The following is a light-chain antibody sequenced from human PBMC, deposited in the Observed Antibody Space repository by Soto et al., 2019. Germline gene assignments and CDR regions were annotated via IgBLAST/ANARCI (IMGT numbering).Light chain of an antibody. CDR2: DVS. CDR1: SSDVGGYNY. CDR3: SSYTSSSTAV. J-gene: IGLJ7*01. V-gene: IGLV2-14*01. Sequence: QSALTQPASVSGSPGQSITISCTGTSSDVGGYNYVSWYQQQPGKAPKLMIYDVSNRPSGVSNRFSGSKSGNTASLTISGLQAEDEADYYCSSYTSSSTAVFGGGTQLIVL.